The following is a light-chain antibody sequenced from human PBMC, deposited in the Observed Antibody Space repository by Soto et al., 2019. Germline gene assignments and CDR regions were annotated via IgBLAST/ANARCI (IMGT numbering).Light chain of an antibody. V-gene: IGKV3-15*01. CDR3: QQYNDWWT. CDR1: QSVSTN. Sequence: EIVMTQSPATLSVSPGERATLSCRASQSVSTNLTWYQQKPGQAPRLLIYGASTKATGIPARLSGSGSGTEFPLTITSLQSEDFAVYYCQQYNDWWTFGQGTKVEIK. CDR2: GAS. J-gene: IGKJ1*01.